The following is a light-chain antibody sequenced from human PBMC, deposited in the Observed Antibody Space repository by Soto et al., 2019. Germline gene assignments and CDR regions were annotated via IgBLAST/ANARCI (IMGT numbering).Light chain of an antibody. Sequence: DIQMTQSPSTLSASVGARVTITCRASQNSSRWLAWYQQKPGKAPNLLIYDASTVKTGVPSRFSGSGSGTEFTLTITSLQPDDFATYYCQQYNSYPLTFGQGTKVEIK. CDR1: QNSSRW. CDR3: QQYNSYPLT. CDR2: DAS. J-gene: IGKJ1*01. V-gene: IGKV1-5*01.